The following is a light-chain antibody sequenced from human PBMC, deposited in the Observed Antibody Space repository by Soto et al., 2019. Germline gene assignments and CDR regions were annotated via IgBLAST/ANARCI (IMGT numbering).Light chain of an antibody. J-gene: IGKJ2*01. CDR1: QSVTSN. CDR3: QQYNNWPPDT. CDR2: AAS. V-gene: IGKV3-15*01. Sequence: EIVLTQSPATLSVSPGERATLSCRASQSVTSNLAWYQQKPGQAPWLLIYAASARATGIPTRFSGSGSGTEFPLTISSLQSEDFAVYYCQQYNNWPPDTFGQGTKLEIK.